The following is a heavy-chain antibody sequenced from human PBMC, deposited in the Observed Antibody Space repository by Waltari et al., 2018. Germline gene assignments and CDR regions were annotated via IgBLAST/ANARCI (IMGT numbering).Heavy chain of an antibody. D-gene: IGHD1-1*01. V-gene: IGHV3-21*01. CDR3: ARDRGYTDKTYYYGMDV. Sequence: VQLVQSGAEVKKPGASVKVSCKASGYTFSSYSMNWVRQAPGKGLEWVSSISSSSSYIYYADSVKGRFTISRDNAKNSLYLQMNSLRAEDTAVYYCARDRGYTDKTYYYGMDVWGQGTTVTVSS. CDR1: GYTFSSYS. J-gene: IGHJ6*02. CDR2: ISSSSSYI.